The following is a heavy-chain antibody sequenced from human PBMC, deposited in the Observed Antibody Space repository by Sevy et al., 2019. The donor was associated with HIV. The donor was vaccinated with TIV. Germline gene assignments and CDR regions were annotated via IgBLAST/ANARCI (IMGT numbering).Heavy chain of an antibody. V-gene: IGHV3-30-3*01. J-gene: IGHJ4*02. Sequence: RGSLRLSCAASGFTFSSYAMHWVRQAPGKGLEWVAVISYDGSNKYYADSVKGRFTISRDNSKNTLYLQMNSLRAEDTAVYYCARAPRYYYDSSGDSDYWGQGTLVTVSS. CDR1: GFTFSSYA. D-gene: IGHD3-22*01. CDR3: ARAPRYYYDSSGDSDY. CDR2: ISYDGSNK.